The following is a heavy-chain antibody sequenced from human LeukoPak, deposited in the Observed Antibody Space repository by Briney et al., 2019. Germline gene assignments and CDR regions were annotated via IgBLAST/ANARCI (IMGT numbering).Heavy chain of an antibody. D-gene: IGHD3-3*01. Sequence: SETLSLTCTVSGGSISSSSYYWGWIRQPPGKGLVWSGSSYYSGSTYSNPSLKSRLTISVDTSKNQFSLKLSSVTAADTAVYYSPRGLGDFWCGYGVNFMDVWGKGTTVTVSS. CDR3: PRGLGDFWCGYGVNFMDV. V-gene: IGHV4-39*01. CDR2: SYYSGST. J-gene: IGHJ6*03. CDR1: GGSISSSSYY.